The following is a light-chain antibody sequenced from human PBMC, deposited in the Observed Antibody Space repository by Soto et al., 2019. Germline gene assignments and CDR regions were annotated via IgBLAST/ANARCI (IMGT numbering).Light chain of an antibody. J-gene: IGLJ1*01. CDR2: EVS. CDR1: SSDIGDYNY. Sequence: QSALTQPPSASGFPGQSVTISCTGTSSDIGDYNYVSWYQQHPGKAPKLMIYEVSKRPSGVPDRFSGSKSGNTASLTVSGLQAEDEADYYCSSYAGSLDVFGTGTKLTVL. V-gene: IGLV2-8*01. CDR3: SSYAGSLDV.